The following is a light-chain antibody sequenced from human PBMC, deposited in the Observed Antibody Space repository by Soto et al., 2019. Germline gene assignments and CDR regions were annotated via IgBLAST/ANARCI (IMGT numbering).Light chain of an antibody. CDR1: SSNIGSGYD. J-gene: IGLJ1*01. Sequence: QLVLTQPPSVSGAPGQRVTISCSGSSSNIGSGYDGHWYQQLPGTAPKLLIYGNSNRPSGVPDRFSGSKSGYSASLAITGLQAADEADYYCQSHDSSLRENVFGTGTHLTVL. CDR2: GNS. V-gene: IGLV1-40*01. CDR3: QSHDSSLRENV.